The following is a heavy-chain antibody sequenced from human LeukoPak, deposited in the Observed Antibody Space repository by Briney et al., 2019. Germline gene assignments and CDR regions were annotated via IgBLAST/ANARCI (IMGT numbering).Heavy chain of an antibody. CDR2: IIPIFGTA. D-gene: IGHD1/OR15-1a*01. J-gene: IGHJ6*03. CDR3: ASALGGTSYYYYYYYMDV. CDR1: GYTFSDYY. V-gene: IGHV1-69*13. Sequence: ASVKLSCKASGYTFSDYYLHWVRQAPGQGLEWMGGIIPIFGTANYAQKFQGRVTITADESTSTAYMELSSLRSEDTAVYYCASALGGTSYYYYYYYMDVWGKGTTVTISS.